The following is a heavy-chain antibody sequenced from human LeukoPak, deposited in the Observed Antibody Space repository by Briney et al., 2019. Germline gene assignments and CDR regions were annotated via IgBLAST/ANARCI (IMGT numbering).Heavy chain of an antibody. CDR2: INPNSGGT. D-gene: IGHD3-3*01. CDR1: GYTFTGYY. Sequence: RASVKVSCKASGYTFTGYYMHWVRQAPGQGLEWMGWINPNSGGTNYAQKFQGRVTMTRDTSISTAYMELSRLRSDDTAVYYCARDSLSDFGVVIIDYWGQGTLVTVSS. V-gene: IGHV1-2*02. CDR3: ARDSLSDFGVVIIDY. J-gene: IGHJ4*02.